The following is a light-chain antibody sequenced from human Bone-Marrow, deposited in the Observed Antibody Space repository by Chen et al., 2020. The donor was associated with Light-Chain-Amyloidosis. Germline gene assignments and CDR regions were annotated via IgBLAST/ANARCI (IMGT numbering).Light chain of an antibody. CDR3: QSADSSGTYEVI. CDR2: RDT. CDR1: DLPTKY. Sequence: SYELTQPPSVSVSPGQTARSTCPGDDLPTKYAYGYQQKPSQDPVLVIHRDTERPSGISERFSGSSSGTTATLTISGVQAEDEADYHCQSADSSGTYEVIFGGGTKRTVL. J-gene: IGLJ2*01. V-gene: IGLV3-25*03.